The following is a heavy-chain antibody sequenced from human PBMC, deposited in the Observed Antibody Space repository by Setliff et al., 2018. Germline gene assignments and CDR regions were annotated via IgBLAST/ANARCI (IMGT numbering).Heavy chain of an antibody. D-gene: IGHD3-3*01. CDR3: ASARPHFGVVIRSPPDY. CDR1: GYRLIEVS. V-gene: IGHV7-4-1*02. J-gene: IGHJ4*02. CDR2: INTNTGNP. Sequence: ASVKVSCKVSGYRLIEVSMHWVRQAPGQGLEWMGWINTNTGNPTYAQGFTGRFVFSLDTSVSTAYLQISSLKAEDTAVYYFASARPHFGVVIRSPPDYWGQGTLVTV.